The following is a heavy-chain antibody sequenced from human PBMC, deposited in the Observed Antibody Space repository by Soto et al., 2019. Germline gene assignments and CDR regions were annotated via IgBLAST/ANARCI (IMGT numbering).Heavy chain of an antibody. D-gene: IGHD6-19*01. V-gene: IGHV1-69*04. CDR3: ARNPRAVAAMHMDV. Sequence: QAQLVQSGAEVKKPGSSVKVSCKASGGTFSSYAFNWVRQAPGQGLQWMGRIIPILGIGDYAQRFQGRVTITADKSTSTVYMELSSLRSEDTAVYYCARNPRAVAAMHMDVWGKGTMVTVSS. CDR1: GGTFSSYA. CDR2: IIPILGIG. J-gene: IGHJ6*03.